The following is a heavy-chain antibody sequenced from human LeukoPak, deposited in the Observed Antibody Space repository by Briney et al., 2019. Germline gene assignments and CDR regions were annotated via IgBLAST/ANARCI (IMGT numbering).Heavy chain of an antibody. Sequence: GASVKVSCKASGYTFTSYYIHCVRQAPGQGLEWMGIINPSGGGTSYAQRFQGRLTVTRDTSTSAVYMELSSLRSEDTALYYCAREEYGEELGSISGHFQHWGQGTLVTVSS. CDR3: AREEYGEELGSISGHFQH. CDR1: GYTFTSYY. CDR2: INPSGGGT. D-gene: IGHD7-27*01. V-gene: IGHV1-46*01. J-gene: IGHJ1*01.